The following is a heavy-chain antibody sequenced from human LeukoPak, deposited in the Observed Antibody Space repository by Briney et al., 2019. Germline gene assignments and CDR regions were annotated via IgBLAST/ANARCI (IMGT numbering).Heavy chain of an antibody. Sequence: PGGSLRLSCAASGFTFSPYLMHWVRQAPGKGLVWVSRINSDGSSTTYADSVKGRFTISRDNAKNTLYLQMSSLRAEDTAVYYCGRDSGYSIAIWGQGTMVSVSS. CDR2: INSDGSST. J-gene: IGHJ3*02. V-gene: IGHV3-74*03. D-gene: IGHD5-12*01. CDR3: GRDSGYSIAI. CDR1: GFTFSPYL.